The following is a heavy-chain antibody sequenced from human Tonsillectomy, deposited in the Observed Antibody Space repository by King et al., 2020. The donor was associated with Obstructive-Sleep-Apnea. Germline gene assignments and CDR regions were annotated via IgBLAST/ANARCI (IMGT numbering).Heavy chain of an antibody. CDR1: GFTFSSDA. CDR2: FSGSGCST. Sequence: VQLVESGGGLVQPGGSLRLSCAASGFTFSSDAMSWVRQAPGKGLEWVSAFSGSGCSTYYADSVKGRFTISRDNSKNTLYLQMNSLRAEDTAVYYCAKSLDYGDPRDGMDVWGQGTTVTVSS. D-gene: IGHD4-17*01. V-gene: IGHV3-23*04. J-gene: IGHJ6*02. CDR3: AKSLDYGDPRDGMDV.